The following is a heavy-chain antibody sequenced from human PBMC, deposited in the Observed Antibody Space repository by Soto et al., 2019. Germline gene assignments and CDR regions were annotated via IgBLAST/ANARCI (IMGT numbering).Heavy chain of an antibody. D-gene: IGHD2-15*01. Sequence: QAQLVQSGAEVKKPGASVKVSCKASGYFFTSYYIHWVRQAPGQSLQWMGWINPNGGNTHYVQKFQGRLTLTRDTSVSTVYMDLNSLTSDDTAIYYCARVSMGGSSFRREYFDFWGQGTLVAVAS. CDR2: INPNGGNT. CDR3: ARVSMGGSSFRREYFDF. V-gene: IGHV1-2*02. J-gene: IGHJ4*02. CDR1: GYFFTSYY.